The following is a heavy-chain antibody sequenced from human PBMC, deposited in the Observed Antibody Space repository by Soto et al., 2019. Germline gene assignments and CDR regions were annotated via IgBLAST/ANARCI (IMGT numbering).Heavy chain of an antibody. CDR3: ARVRYYDRNFDY. CDR2: IKYDGNEK. CDR1: GFIFTNYW. J-gene: IGHJ4*01. Sequence: GGSLRLSCAASGFIFTNYWMSWVRQAPGKGLEWVASIKYDGNEKYYVDPVKGRFTMSRDNAKNSVYLQMNSLRAEDTAVYYCARVRYYDRNFDYWGHGTLVTVSS. V-gene: IGHV3-7*05. D-gene: IGHD3-16*01.